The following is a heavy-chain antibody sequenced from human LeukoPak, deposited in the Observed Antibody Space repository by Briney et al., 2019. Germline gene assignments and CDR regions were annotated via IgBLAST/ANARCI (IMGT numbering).Heavy chain of an antibody. J-gene: IGHJ4*02. V-gene: IGHV1-69*04. Sequence: ASVKVSCKASGGTFSSYAISWVRQAPGQGLEWMGRIIPILGIANYAQKFQGRVTITADKSTSTAYMELSSLRSEDTAVYYCARDGDYDSSGYSDYWGQGTLVTVSS. CDR2: IIPILGIA. D-gene: IGHD3-22*01. CDR1: GGTFSSYA. CDR3: ARDGDYDSSGYSDY.